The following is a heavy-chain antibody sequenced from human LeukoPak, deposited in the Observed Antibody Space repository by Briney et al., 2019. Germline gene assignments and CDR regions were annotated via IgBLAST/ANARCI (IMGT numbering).Heavy chain of an antibody. CDR2: ISGSGGST. V-gene: IGHV3-23*01. CDR1: GFTFSSYA. CDR3: AKAGGFVVVNYMDV. J-gene: IGHJ6*03. D-gene: IGHD2-2*01. Sequence: GGSLRLSCAASGFTFSSYAMSWVRQAPGKGLEWVSAISGSGGSTYYADSVKGRFTISRDNSKNTLYLQMSSLRAEDTAVYYCAKAGGFVVVNYMDVWGKGTTVAVSS.